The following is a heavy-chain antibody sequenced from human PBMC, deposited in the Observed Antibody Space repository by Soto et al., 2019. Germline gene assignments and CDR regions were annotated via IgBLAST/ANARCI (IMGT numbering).Heavy chain of an antibody. CDR3: ARGEVRGPFDI. J-gene: IGHJ3*02. CDR1: GGSMNSHDYY. CDR2: IHNSGST. V-gene: IGHV4-30-4*01. Sequence: QQQLQESGPGLAKPSQTLSLTCTVSGGSMNSHDYYWSWIRQPPGKGLEWIGYIHNSGSTYYNPSLKSRLTISSDMSKNQFSLRLNSVTAADTALYFCARGEVRGPFDIWGQGTKVTVSS. D-gene: IGHD3-10*01.